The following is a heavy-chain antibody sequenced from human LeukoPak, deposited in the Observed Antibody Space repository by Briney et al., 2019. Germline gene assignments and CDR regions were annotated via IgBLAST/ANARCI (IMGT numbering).Heavy chain of an antibody. V-gene: IGHV3-30*02. Sequence: GGSLRLSCAASGLTFSTYWMSWVRQAPGKGLEWVAFIRNDGSDQNYADSVKGRFTISRDKSKNTLYLQMNSLRAEDTAVYYCATDSSRHNSYFDYWGQGTLVTVSS. CDR2: IRNDGSDQ. CDR1: GLTFSTYW. D-gene: IGHD6-13*01. J-gene: IGHJ4*02. CDR3: ATDSSRHNSYFDY.